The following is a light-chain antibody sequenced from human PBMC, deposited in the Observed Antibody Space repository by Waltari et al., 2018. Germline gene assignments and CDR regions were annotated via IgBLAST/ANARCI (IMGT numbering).Light chain of an antibody. V-gene: IGKV1-5*03. Sequence: DIQMTQSPSTLSASVGDRVTITCRASQRISNWLAWYQQKPGKAPKVLIYKSFTLQSGVPSRFSGSGSETEFSLTISSLQPDDFATYYCQQYNIWPYTFGQGTTLEI. CDR1: QRISNW. CDR2: KSF. CDR3: QQYNIWPYT. J-gene: IGKJ2*01.